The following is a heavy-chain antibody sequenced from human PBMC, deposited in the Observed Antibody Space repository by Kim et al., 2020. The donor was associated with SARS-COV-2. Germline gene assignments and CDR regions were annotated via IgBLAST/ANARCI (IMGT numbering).Heavy chain of an antibody. J-gene: IGHJ6*02. Sequence: GGSLRLSCVASGFTFDDYAMHWVRQAPGKGLEWVSGIVWDSGSIGYGDSVKGRFTISRDNTNNSLYLQMNSLRPEDTALYYCVKEGRYSLYYSFNMDVWGQGTTVTVSS. CDR2: IVWDSGSI. CDR1: GFTFDDYA. CDR3: VKEGRYSLYYSFNMDV. V-gene: IGHV3-9*01. D-gene: IGHD3-22*01.